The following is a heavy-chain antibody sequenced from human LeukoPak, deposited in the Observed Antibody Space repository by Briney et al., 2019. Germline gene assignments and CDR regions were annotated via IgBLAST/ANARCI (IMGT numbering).Heavy chain of an antibody. Sequence: ASVKASCKDSRYTFTSYRLSWVREAPGQRLEWRGCIKPKRGGTNYAQKLQGWVTMTTDTTISTDCMEMSRLRAEDTRVCYCARGTSGAGLGYWGQGTLVTVSS. CDR2: IKPKRGGT. CDR1: RYTFTSYR. J-gene: IGHJ4*02. V-gene: IGHV1-2*04. CDR3: ARGTSGAGLGY. D-gene: IGHD6-19*01.